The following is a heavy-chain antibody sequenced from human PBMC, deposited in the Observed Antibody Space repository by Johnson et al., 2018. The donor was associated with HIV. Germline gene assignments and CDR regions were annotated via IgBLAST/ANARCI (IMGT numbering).Heavy chain of an antibody. CDR3: ARDLRDIVVPDAFDI. D-gene: IGHD5-12*01. J-gene: IGHJ3*02. CDR1: GFTFSDYY. CDR2: ISRSGSTI. Sequence: QVQLVESGGGLVKPGGSLRLSCAASGFTFSDYYMSWIRQAPGKGLVWVSYISRSGSTIYYADSVKGRFTISRDNAKNSLYLQMNSLRAEDTAVYYCARDLRDIVVPDAFDIWGQGTMVTVSS. V-gene: IGHV3-11*04.